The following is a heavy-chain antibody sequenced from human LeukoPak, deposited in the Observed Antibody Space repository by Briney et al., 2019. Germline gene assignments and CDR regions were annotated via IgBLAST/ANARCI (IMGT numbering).Heavy chain of an antibody. D-gene: IGHD3-9*01. V-gene: IGHV1-58*02. CDR1: GFTFTSSA. CDR2: IVVGSGNT. J-gene: IGHJ4*02. CDR3: AVLDYDILTGYYNFDY. Sequence: SVKVSCKASGFTFTSSAMQWVRQARGQRLEWIGWIVVGSGNTNYAQKFQERVTITRDMSTSTAYMELSSLRSEDTAVYYCAVLDYDILTGYYNFDYWSQGTLVTVSS.